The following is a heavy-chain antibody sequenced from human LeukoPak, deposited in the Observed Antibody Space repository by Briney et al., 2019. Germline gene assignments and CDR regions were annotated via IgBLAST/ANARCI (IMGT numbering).Heavy chain of an antibody. CDR3: ARQSVLRRNFDY. D-gene: IGHD6-6*01. J-gene: IGHJ4*02. CDR1: GGSISSGSYD. CDR2: IYTSGTS. V-gene: IGHV4-61*09. Sequence: PSQTLSLTCTVSGGSISSGSYDWYWGLEWIGHIYTSGTSNYNPSLRSRVTISVDTSKNQFSLKLTSVTAADTAVYYCARQSVLRRNFDYWGQGTLVTVSS.